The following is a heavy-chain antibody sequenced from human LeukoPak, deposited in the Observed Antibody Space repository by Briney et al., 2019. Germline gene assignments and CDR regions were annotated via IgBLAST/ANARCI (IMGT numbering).Heavy chain of an antibody. D-gene: IGHD7-27*01. CDR2: ITSGSSYI. Sequence: GGSLRLSCAASGFTFSSYNMNWVRQAPGKGLEWVSSITSGSSYIYYADSVKGRFTISRDNAKNSLYLQMNSLRVEDTAVYYCVRVGTSFDIWGQGTMVTVSS. CDR3: VRVGTSFDI. J-gene: IGHJ3*02. V-gene: IGHV3-21*01. CDR1: GFTFSSYN.